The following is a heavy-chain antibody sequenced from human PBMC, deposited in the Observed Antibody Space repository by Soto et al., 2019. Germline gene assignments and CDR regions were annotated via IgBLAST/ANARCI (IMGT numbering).Heavy chain of an antibody. V-gene: IGHV4-59*08. Sequence: QVQLQQSGPGLVKPSETLSLTCSVSSGPSSSHNWGWIRQPPGRGLEWIGYVYSTGGTSYNPSLKSRVTISAATPTHHSPLTLPSVTAADTAVYYCVRQGIGTLHGLGDVWGQGTTVRVSS. CDR2: VYSTGGT. CDR3: VRQGIGTLHGLGDV. J-gene: IGHJ6*02. D-gene: IGHD3-10*01. CDR1: SGPSSSHN.